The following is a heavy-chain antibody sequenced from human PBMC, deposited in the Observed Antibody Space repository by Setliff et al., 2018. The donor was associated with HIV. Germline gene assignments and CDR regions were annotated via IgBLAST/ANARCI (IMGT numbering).Heavy chain of an antibody. D-gene: IGHD6-25*01. Sequence: LSLACTVSGGSVSSGSYYWSWIRQPPGKGLEWIGYIYYSGSTKHNPPLKTRVNISLDTSKTQFSLKLTSVTAADTAVYYCARYSPRGYTLTGPYWGQGTLVTVSS. CDR3: ARYSPRGYTLTGPY. CDR1: GGSVSSGSYY. V-gene: IGHV4-61*01. J-gene: IGHJ4*02. CDR2: IYYSGST.